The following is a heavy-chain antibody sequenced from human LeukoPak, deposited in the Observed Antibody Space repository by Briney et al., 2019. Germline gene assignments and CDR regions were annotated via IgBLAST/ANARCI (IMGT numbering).Heavy chain of an antibody. CDR2: ISWNSGSI. CDR1: EFIFDDFA. J-gene: IGHJ4*02. Sequence: GRSLRLSCTVSEFIFDDFAMHWVRQAPGKGLEWVSGISWNSGSIGYADSVKGRFTISRDNAKNSLYLQMNSLRAEDTALYYCAKDNDWGQGTLVTVSS. CDR3: AKDND. V-gene: IGHV3-9*01.